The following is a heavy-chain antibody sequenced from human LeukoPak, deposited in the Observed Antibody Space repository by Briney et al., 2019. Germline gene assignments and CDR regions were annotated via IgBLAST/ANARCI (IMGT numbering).Heavy chain of an antibody. CDR3: ATVLRYVGY. V-gene: IGHV3-74*01. CDR1: GNYC. J-gene: IGHJ4*02. D-gene: IGHD3-3*01. CDR2: IISDGSWT. Sequence: VGSLRLSCEASGNYCTHWVRHAPGQGLVWLSDIISDGSWTSYADSVQRRFTIPKDNAQNTVYLQMNSLRAEDKAVYYCATVLRYVGYWGERTLVTLSS.